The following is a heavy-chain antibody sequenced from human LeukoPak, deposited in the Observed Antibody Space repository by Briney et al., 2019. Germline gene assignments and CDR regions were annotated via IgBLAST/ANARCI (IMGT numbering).Heavy chain of an antibody. D-gene: IGHD4-17*01. J-gene: IGHJ4*02. CDR1: GFTFNTYI. V-gene: IGHV3-48*01. CDR2: ISSGSRTI. CDR3: ARDQNYGDYGDS. Sequence: GGSLRLSCAASGFTFNTYIMNWVRQAPGKGLEWVSYISSGSRTIYYAASVKGRFTISRDNAKNSLYLQMTSLRAEDTAVYYWARDQNYGDYGDSWGQGTLVTASS.